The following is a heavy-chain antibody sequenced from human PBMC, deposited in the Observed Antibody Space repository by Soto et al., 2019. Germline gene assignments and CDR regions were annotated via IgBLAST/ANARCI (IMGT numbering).Heavy chain of an antibody. J-gene: IGHJ4*02. CDR1: GFTFSDHY. CDR2: TRNKANSYTT. V-gene: IGHV3-72*01. D-gene: IGHD4-17*01. Sequence: GGSLRLSCAASGFTFSDHYMDWVRQAPGKGLEWVGRTRNKANSYTTEYAASVKGRFTISRDDSKNSLYLQMNSLKTEDTAVYYCARDLLNDYGDYLGLWGQGTLVTVSS. CDR3: ARDLLNDYGDYLGL.